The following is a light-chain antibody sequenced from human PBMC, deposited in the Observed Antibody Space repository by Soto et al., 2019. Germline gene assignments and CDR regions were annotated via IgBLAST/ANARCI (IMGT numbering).Light chain of an antibody. CDR3: QQNGSSSSP. CDR1: QSVSRSY. V-gene: IGKV3-20*01. J-gene: IGKJ1*01. Sequence: VLTQSPGTLSFSPGERATLSCRGSQSVSRSYLDWYQQRPAQAPRLYIYGASSRAAASPYRFSGCGSGTDFTLTISRVEAEDFAVYCSQQNGSSSSPFGRGTKV. CDR2: GAS.